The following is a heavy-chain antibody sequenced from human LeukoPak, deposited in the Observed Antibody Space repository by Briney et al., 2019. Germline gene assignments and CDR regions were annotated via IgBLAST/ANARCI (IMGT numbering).Heavy chain of an antibody. V-gene: IGHV4-4*02. CDR1: GGSISSSNW. J-gene: IGHJ3*02. CDR2: IYHSGST. D-gene: IGHD3-22*01. Sequence: AETLSLTCTVSGGSISSSNWWSWVRQPPGKGLEWIGEIYHSGSTYYNPSLKSRVTISVDTSKNQFSLKLSSVTAADTAVYYCARDLTYYYDSSGPVDAFDIWGQGTMVTVSS. CDR3: ARDLTYYYDSSGPVDAFDI.